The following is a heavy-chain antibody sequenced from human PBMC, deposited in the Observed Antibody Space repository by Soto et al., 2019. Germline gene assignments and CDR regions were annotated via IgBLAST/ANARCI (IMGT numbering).Heavy chain of an antibody. D-gene: IGHD6-13*01. CDR2: IYYSGST. V-gene: IGHV4-30-4*01. Sequence: SETLSLTCTFSCGSIISGDYYWRWIRQPPGKGLEWIGYIYYSGSTYYNPSLKSRVTISVDTSKNQFSLKLSSVTAADTAVYYCARDGGRGYSSRWGQGTLVTVSS. J-gene: IGHJ4*02. CDR3: ARDGGRGYSSR. CDR1: CGSIISGDYY.